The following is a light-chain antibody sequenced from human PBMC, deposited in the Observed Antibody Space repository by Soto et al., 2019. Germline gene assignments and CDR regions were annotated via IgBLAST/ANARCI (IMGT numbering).Light chain of an antibody. J-gene: IGLJ2*01. CDR1: SGHSSYA. V-gene: IGLV4-69*01. CDR2: LNSDGSH. Sequence: QLVLTQSASASASLGASVKLTCTLSSGHSSYAIAWHQQQPEKGPRYLMKLNSDGSHSKGDGIPDRFSGSSFGAERYLTISSLQSEDEADYYCQTWGTGIRVFGGGTQLTVL. CDR3: QTWGTGIRV.